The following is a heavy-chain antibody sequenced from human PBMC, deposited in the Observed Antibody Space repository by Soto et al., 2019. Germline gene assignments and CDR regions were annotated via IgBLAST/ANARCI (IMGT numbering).Heavy chain of an antibody. D-gene: IGHD2-2*02. V-gene: IGHV4-31*03. J-gene: IGHJ5*02. Sequence: QLQLQESGPGLVKPSQTLSLTCTVSGGSISSGGYYWSWIRQHPGKGLEWIGYIYYSGSTYYNSSLKSRVTISVDTSKNQFSLKLSSVTAADTAVYYCARHIVVVPSAISHWFDPLGQGTLVTVSS. CDR1: GGSISSGGYY. CDR2: IYYSGST. CDR3: ARHIVVVPSAISHWFDP.